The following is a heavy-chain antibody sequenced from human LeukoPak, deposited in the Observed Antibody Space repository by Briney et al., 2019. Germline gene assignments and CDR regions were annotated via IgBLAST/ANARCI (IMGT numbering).Heavy chain of an antibody. Sequence: GASVKVSCKASGYTFTGYYMHWVRQAPGQGLEWMGRINPNSGGTSYAQKFQGRVTMTRDTSISTAYMELSRLRSDDTAVYYCARDCGYSYGHYYFDYWGQGTLVTVSS. CDR2: INPNSGGT. V-gene: IGHV1-2*06. CDR1: GYTFTGYY. D-gene: IGHD5-18*01. CDR3: ARDCGYSYGHYYFDY. J-gene: IGHJ4*02.